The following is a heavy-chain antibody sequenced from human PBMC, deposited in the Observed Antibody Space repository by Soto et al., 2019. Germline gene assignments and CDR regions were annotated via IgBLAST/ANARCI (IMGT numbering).Heavy chain of an antibody. Sequence: QVTLKESGPVLVKPTEPLTLTCTVSGFSLSNARMGVSWIRQPPGKALEWLAHIFSNDEKSYSTSLKSRLTISKDTSKSQVVLTMTNMDPVDTATYYCAREPRIAAQWYYGMDVWGQGTTVTVSS. J-gene: IGHJ6*02. V-gene: IGHV2-26*01. CDR1: GFSLSNARMG. CDR3: AREPRIAAQWYYGMDV. CDR2: IFSNDEK. D-gene: IGHD6-13*01.